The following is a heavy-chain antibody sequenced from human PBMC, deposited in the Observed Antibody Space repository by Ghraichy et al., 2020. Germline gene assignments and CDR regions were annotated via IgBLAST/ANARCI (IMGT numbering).Heavy chain of an antibody. Sequence: LSLTCAVSGFTFSSYAMTWVRQAPGKGLEWVSVISGSGDYTYSADSVKGRFTISRDNSKNTLFLQMNSLRAEDTAVYYCAKNVPRRGSGYYFPVDCWGQGTLVTVSS. J-gene: IGHJ4*02. V-gene: IGHV3-23*01. CDR3: AKNVPRRGSGYYFPVDC. CDR1: GFTFSSYA. CDR2: ISGSGDYT. D-gene: IGHD3-22*01.